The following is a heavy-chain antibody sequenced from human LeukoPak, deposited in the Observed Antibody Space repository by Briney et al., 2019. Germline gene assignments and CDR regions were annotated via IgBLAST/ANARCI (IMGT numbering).Heavy chain of an antibody. V-gene: IGHV1-69*05. CDR2: IIPMFGTT. D-gene: IGHD7-27*01. Sequence: ASVKVSCKASGGTFSSYAISWVRQAPGQGLEWMGRIIPMFGTTNYAQKFRGRVTIATDESTNTAYMELSSLRSEDTAVYYCARDPAGPAGDGYFDYWGQGTLVTVSS. CDR1: GGTFSSYA. J-gene: IGHJ4*02. CDR3: ARDPAGPAGDGYFDY.